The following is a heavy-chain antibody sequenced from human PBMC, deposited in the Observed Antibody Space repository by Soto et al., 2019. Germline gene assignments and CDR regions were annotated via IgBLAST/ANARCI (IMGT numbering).Heavy chain of an antibody. CDR3: VKSIVVVVASPTSQSGDV. J-gene: IGHJ6*02. Sequence: SAAGCNCSDHAGHWVRPDQGKGLEYVSAISSNGGSTYYADSVKGRFTISRDNSKDTLYLQMSSLRAEDTAVYYCVKSIVVVVASPTSQSGDVWGQGTTVTVSS. CDR1: GCNCSDHA. CDR2: ISSNGGST. D-gene: IGHD2-15*01. V-gene: IGHV3-64D*06.